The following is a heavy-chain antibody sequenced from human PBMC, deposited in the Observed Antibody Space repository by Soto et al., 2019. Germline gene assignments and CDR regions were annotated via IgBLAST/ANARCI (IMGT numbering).Heavy chain of an antibody. J-gene: IGHJ4*02. CDR1: GFSFNSYG. CDR2: ISYDGSNK. D-gene: IGHD6-13*01. V-gene: IGHV3-33*05. CDR3: ARASYTSTWREDY. Sequence: VQLVESGGGVVQPGRSLRLSCAASGFSFNSYGIHWVRQALGKGLEWVSVISYDGSNKYYADSVKGRFTISRDNSKNPLYLQMNSLRAEDTAVYYCARASYTSTWREDYWGQGTLVTVSS.